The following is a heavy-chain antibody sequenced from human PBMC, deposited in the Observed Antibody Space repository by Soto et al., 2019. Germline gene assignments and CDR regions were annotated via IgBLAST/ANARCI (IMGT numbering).Heavy chain of an antibody. J-gene: IGHJ4*02. V-gene: IGHV4-39*01. CDR3: AKNRSGWYSAFDY. CDR2: FYYSGST. Sequence: PSETLSLTCTVSGGSISSTSYYWVWIRQPPGKGLEWIGSFYYSGSTYYNPSLKSRVSISVDTSENQFSLKLSSVTAADTAVYYCAKNRSGWYSAFDYWGQGTLVTVSS. D-gene: IGHD6-19*01. CDR1: GGSISSTSYY.